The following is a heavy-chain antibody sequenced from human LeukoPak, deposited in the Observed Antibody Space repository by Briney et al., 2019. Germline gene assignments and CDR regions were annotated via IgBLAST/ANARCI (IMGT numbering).Heavy chain of an antibody. CDR2: IHASGYT. Sequence: SETLSLTCTVSGGSISSYYWSWIRQPAGKGLEWIGRIHASGYTNYNPSLKSRVTVSADTSKNQFSLKLNSVTAADTAVYYCARVDYYLYYFDYWGQGTLVTVSS. V-gene: IGHV4-4*07. J-gene: IGHJ4*02. D-gene: IGHD2-21*02. CDR1: GGSISSYY. CDR3: ARVDYYLYYFDY.